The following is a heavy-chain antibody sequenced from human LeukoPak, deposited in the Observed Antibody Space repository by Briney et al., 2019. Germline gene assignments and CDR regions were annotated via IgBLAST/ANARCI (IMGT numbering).Heavy chain of an antibody. J-gene: IGHJ4*02. CDR2: INYSGNS. D-gene: IGHD2-21*01. CDR3: ARLDCISKTCYNY. Sequence: SETLSLTCTASGDSISTDYWSWIRQSPGKGLEWIGYINYSGNSEYNPSLKSRVTISVDRSKNQVSLKMRSVTAADTAVYYCARLDCISKTCYNYWALGALVTVSS. CDR1: GDSISTDY. V-gene: IGHV4-59*08.